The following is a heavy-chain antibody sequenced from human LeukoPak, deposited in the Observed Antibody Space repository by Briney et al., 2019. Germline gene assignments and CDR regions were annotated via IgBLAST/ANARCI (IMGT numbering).Heavy chain of an antibody. V-gene: IGHV3-66*01. J-gene: IGHJ6*02. Sequence: GGSLRLSCAASGFTVSSNYMSWVRQAPGKGLEWVSVIYSGGSTYYADSVKGRFTISRGNSRNTLYLQMNSLRAEDTAVYYCARAGTISSSWQDYYYYGMDVWGQGTTVTVSS. CDR2: IYSGGST. CDR1: GFTVSSNY. D-gene: IGHD6-13*01. CDR3: ARAGTISSSWQDYYYYGMDV.